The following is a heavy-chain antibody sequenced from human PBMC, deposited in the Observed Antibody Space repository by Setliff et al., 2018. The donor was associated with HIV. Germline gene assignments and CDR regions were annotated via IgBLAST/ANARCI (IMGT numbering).Heavy chain of an antibody. CDR2: ISVHNGKT. CDR3: ARGYSTSSSYYYGMDV. J-gene: IGHJ6*02. Sequence: ASVKVSCKASGYTFNNYGINWVRQAPGQGLEWMGWISVHNGKTNFAQKVPGRVTMTTDTSTSTAYMEVRSLRSDDTATYYCARGYSTSSSYYYGMDVWGQGTTVTAP. D-gene: IGHD6-6*01. V-gene: IGHV1-18*01. CDR1: GYTFNNYG.